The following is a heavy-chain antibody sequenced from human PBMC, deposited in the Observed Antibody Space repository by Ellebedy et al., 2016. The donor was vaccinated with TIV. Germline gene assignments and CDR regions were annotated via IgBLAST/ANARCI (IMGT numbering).Heavy chain of an antibody. V-gene: IGHV3-33*01. CDR1: GFTFSSYG. CDR2: IWYDGSNK. J-gene: IGHJ4*02. D-gene: IGHD1-26*01. CDR3: ARGVGSSYFDS. Sequence: PGGSLRLSCAASGFTFSSYGMHWVRQAPGKGLEWVAVIWYDGSNKYYADSVKGRFTISRDNAKSSLYLQVNSLRAEDTAVYYCARGVGSSYFDSWGQGTLVTVSS.